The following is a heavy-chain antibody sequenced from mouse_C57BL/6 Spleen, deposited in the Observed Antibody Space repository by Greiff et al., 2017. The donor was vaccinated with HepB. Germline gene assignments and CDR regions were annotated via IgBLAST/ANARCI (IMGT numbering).Heavy chain of an antibody. D-gene: IGHD1-1*01. CDR3: ARGVLRWYFDV. CDR2: ISYDGSN. V-gene: IGHV3-6*01. CDR1: GYSITSCYY. J-gene: IGHJ1*03. Sequence: VQLKESGPGLVKPSQSLSLTCSVTGYSITSCYYWNWIRQFPGNKLEWMGYISYDGSNNYNPSLKNRISITRDTSKNQFFLKLNSVTTEDTATYYCARGVLRWYFDVWGTGTTVTVSS.